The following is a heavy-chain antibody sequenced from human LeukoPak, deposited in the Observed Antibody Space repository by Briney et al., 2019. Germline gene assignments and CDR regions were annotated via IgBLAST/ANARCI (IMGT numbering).Heavy chain of an antibody. CDR2: INWDGTNT. CDR1: GFTIDNSA. V-gene: IGHV3-43D*04. J-gene: IGHJ5*01. D-gene: IGHD3-16*01. CDR3: AKDGGVSGLNWFDS. Sequence: GGSLRLSCLASGFTIDNSAMHWVRHAPGKGLEWASLINWDGTNTLYANSVRGRFTISRDNNINSLYLHMNNLRLEDSAVYYCAKDGGVSGLNWFDSWGQGTLVTVSS.